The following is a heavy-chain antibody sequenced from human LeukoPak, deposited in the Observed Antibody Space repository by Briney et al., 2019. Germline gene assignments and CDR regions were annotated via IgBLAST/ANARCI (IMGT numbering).Heavy chain of an antibody. V-gene: IGHV1-2*02. CDR1: GYTFTDYF. CDR3: ARGRNIEMTTMSGGSDY. D-gene: IGHD5-24*01. CDR2: INPNSGGT. Sequence: GASVKVSCKASGYTFTDYFMHWVRQAPGQGLEWMGWINPNSGGTHYAQKFQGRVTMTRDTSISTAYMDLSDLRSDDTAVYYCARGRNIEMTTMSGGSDYWGQGTLVTVSS. J-gene: IGHJ4*02.